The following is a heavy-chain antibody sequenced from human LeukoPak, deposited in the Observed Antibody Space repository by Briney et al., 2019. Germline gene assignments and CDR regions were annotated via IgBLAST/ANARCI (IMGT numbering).Heavy chain of an antibody. Sequence: SVKVSCKASGGTFSSYAISWVRQAPGQGLEWMGGIIPIFGTANYAQKFQGRVTITTDESTSTAYMELSSLRSEDTAVYYCARGSFVVVPAAIKGGPAGWGFDYYYMDVRGKGTTVTVSS. CDR3: ARGSFVVVPAAIKGGPAGWGFDYYYMDV. CDR2: IIPIFGTA. CDR1: GGTFSSYA. V-gene: IGHV1-69*05. D-gene: IGHD2-2*02. J-gene: IGHJ6*03.